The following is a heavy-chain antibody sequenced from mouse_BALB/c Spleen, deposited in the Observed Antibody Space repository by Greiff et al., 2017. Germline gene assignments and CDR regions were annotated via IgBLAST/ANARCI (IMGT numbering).Heavy chain of an antibody. Sequence: EVMLVESGGGLVQPGGSLRLSCATSGFTFTDYYMSWVRQPPGKALEWLGFIRNKANGYTTEYSASVKGRFTISRDNSQSILYLQMNTLRAEDSATYYCARVLRAMDYWGQGTSVTVSS. CDR2: IRNKANGYTT. CDR3: ARVLRAMDY. CDR1: GFTFTDYY. J-gene: IGHJ4*01. V-gene: IGHV7-3*02.